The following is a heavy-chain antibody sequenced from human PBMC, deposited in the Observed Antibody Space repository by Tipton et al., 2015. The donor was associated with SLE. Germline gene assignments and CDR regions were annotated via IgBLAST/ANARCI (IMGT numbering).Heavy chain of an antibody. D-gene: IGHD5/OR15-5a*01. Sequence: TLSLTCAVSGASVSSAGHWWTWVRQPAGKGLEWIGEIYHSGITNFNPSLKSRLTMSVDKSKNQFSLNLNFVTAADTAVYYCAGVSRDAFEIWGQGTMVTVSS. CDR1: GASVSSAGHW. CDR3: AGVSRDAFEI. CDR2: IYHSGIT. V-gene: IGHV4-4*02. J-gene: IGHJ3*02.